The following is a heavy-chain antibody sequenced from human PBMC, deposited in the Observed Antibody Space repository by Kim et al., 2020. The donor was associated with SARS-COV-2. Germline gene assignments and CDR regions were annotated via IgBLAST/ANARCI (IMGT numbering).Heavy chain of an antibody. D-gene: IGHD3-10*01. J-gene: IGHJ4*02. CDR3: ATSQTYYYGSGSYGFDY. Sequence: FQGRVTMTEDTSIDTAYMELSSLRSEDTAVYYCATSQTYYYGSGSYGFDYWGQGTLVTVSS. V-gene: IGHV1-24*01.